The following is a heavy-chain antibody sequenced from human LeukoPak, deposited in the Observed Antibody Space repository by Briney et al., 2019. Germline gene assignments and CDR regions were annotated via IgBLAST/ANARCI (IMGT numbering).Heavy chain of an antibody. D-gene: IGHD5-12*01. CDR2: IKSDGKT. V-gene: IGHV3-74*01. CDR1: GFTFSSYW. J-gene: IGHJ6*03. CDR3: ARDRIPGAFSYGYGFADMGV. Sequence: GGSLRLSCAASGFTFSSYWMHWVRQAPGKGLVWVSRIKSDGKTNYADSVKGRFTISRDNAKNSLYLQMDSLRVEDTAVYYCARDRIPGAFSYGYGFADMGVWGKGTTVTVSS.